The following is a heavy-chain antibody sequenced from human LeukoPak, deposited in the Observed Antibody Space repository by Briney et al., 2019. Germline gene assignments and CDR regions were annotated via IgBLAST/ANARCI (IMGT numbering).Heavy chain of an antibody. CDR2: INPNSGGT. D-gene: IGHD3-22*01. Sequence: GASVKVSCKASGYTFTGYYMHWVRQAPGQGLEWMGWINPNSGGTNYAQKFQGRVTMTRDTSISTAYMELSRLRSDDTAVYYCARTHPRYYYDSSPQNWFDPWGQGTLVTVTS. CDR3: ARTHPRYYYDSSPQNWFDP. V-gene: IGHV1-2*02. J-gene: IGHJ5*02. CDR1: GYTFTGYY.